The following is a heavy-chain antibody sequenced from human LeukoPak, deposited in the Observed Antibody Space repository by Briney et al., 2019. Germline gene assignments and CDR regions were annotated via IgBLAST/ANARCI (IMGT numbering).Heavy chain of an antibody. D-gene: IGHD3-10*01. CDR1: GYIFTTYG. Sequence: AASVKVSCKTSGYIFTTYGISWVRQAPGQGLEWMGWISVYNGNTKYPQKLQGRVTITTDTSTSTAYMELRSLRSDDTAVYYCARSEGLDTLYDYWGQGTLVTVSS. V-gene: IGHV1-18*01. CDR2: ISVYNGNT. J-gene: IGHJ4*02. CDR3: ARSEGLDTLYDY.